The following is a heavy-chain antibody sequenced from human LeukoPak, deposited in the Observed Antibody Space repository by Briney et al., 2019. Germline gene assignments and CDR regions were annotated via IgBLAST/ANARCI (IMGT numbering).Heavy chain of an antibody. V-gene: IGHV1-18*01. CDR2: ISAYNGNT. CDR1: GYTFTSYG. J-gene: IGHJ6*03. D-gene: IGHD3-3*01. CDR3: AREYYDFWSGYSPSYYYYMDV. Sequence: ASVKVSCKASGYTFTSYGISWVRQAPGQGLEWMGWISAYNGNTNYAQKLQGRVTMTTDTFTSTAYMELRSLRSDDTAVYYCAREYYDFWSGYSPSYYYYMDVWGKGTTVTVSS.